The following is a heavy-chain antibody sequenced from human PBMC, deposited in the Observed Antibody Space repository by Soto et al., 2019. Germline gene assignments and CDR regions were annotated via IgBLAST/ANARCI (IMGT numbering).Heavy chain of an antibody. CDR1: GYTFTSYY. J-gene: IGHJ5*02. Sequence: QVQLVQSGAEVKKPGASVKVSCKASGYTFTSYYMHWVRQAPGQGLEWMGIIDPSGGGTSYAQKFQGRLTMTRDTSTSTVYMELSNLRSEDTAVYYCARDRVDCSGGNCWRSVEDTWGQGTLVTVSS. CDR3: ARDRVDCSGGNCWRSVEDT. V-gene: IGHV1-46*01. CDR2: IDPSGGGT. D-gene: IGHD2-15*01.